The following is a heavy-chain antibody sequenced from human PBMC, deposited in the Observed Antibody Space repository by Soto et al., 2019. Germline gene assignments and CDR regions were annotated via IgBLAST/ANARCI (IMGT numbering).Heavy chain of an antibody. J-gene: IGHJ5*02. V-gene: IGHV1-18*01. CDR1: GYKFISYG. CDR2: TSPYTGKT. Sequence: QVQLVQSGPEVKKPGASVKVSCKASGYKFISYGISWVRRAPGQDVEWMGWTSPYTGKTKYAEKLQDRITLTTDTSANTVYMELRSLTSDDTAVYYCARRWASDWFDPWGQGTLVSVSS. CDR3: ARRWASDWFDP.